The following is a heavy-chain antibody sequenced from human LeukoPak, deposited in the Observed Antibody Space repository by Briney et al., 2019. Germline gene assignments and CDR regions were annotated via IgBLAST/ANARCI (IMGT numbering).Heavy chain of an antibody. CDR1: GFTFRNYE. V-gene: IGHV3-48*03. D-gene: IGHD2-15*01. J-gene: IGHJ4*02. CDR2: ISSGGSTI. CDR3: ARDGRYCSGGFCCPH. Sequence: GGSLRLSCAASGFTFRNYEMNWVRQAPGKGLEWVSFISSGGSTIHYADSVKGRFTISRDNAKNSLYLQMNSLRAEDTAVYYCARDGRYCSGGFCCPHWGQGTLVTVSS.